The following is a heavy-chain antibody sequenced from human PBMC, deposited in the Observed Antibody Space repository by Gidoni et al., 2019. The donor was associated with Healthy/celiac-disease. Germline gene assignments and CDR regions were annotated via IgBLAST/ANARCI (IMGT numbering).Heavy chain of an antibody. CDR3: TTNPGRYSSSDYFDY. V-gene: IGHV3-15*01. D-gene: IGHD6-6*01. Sequence: PVKGRFTISRDDSKNTLYLQMNSLKTEDTAVYYCTTNPGRYSSSDYFDYWGQGTLVTVSS. J-gene: IGHJ4*02.